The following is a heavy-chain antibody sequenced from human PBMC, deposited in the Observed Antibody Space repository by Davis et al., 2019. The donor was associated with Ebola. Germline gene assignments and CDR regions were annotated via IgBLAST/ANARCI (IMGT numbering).Heavy chain of an antibody. D-gene: IGHD1-20*01. J-gene: IGHJ5*02. CDR3: ARYTWNDRRFDP. CDR1: GDSVAGGTGG. V-gene: IGHV6-1*01. CDR2: TYYSSKWYT. Sequence: HSQTLSLTCAISGDSVAGGTGGWNWIRQSPSRGLEWLGRTYYSSKWYTGYAESVKSRIIINPDTSKNQFSLQLNFVTPEDTAVYYCARYTWNDRRFDPWGQGTLVTVSS.